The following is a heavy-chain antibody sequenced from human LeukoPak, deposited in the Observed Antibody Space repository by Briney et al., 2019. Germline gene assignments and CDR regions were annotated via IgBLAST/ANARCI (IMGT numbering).Heavy chain of an antibody. CDR3: AHGSGYFDY. Sequence: GGSLRLSCAASGFTISSYALTWVRQAPGKGLEWVSAISGGGDSTYYADSVKGRFTISRDNSKNTLYLQMNSLRAEDTAVYYCAHGSGYFDYWGQGTLVTVSS. V-gene: IGHV3-23*01. J-gene: IGHJ4*02. CDR2: ISGGGDST. D-gene: IGHD3-3*01. CDR1: GFTISSYA.